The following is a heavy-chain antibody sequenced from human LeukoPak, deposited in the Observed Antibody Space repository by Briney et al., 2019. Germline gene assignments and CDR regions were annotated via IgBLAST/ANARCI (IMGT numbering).Heavy chain of an antibody. D-gene: IGHD1-26*01. CDR2: INHSGST. CDR3: ARLVVGATWD. J-gene: IGHJ4*02. V-gene: IGHV4-34*01. CDR1: GGSLSGYY. Sequence: ASETLSLTCAVSGGSLSGYYWTWIRQPPGKGLEWIGEINHSGSTNYNPSLKSRVTMSVDTSKNQFSLRLSAVTAADTAVYYCARLVVGATWDWGQGTLVTVSS.